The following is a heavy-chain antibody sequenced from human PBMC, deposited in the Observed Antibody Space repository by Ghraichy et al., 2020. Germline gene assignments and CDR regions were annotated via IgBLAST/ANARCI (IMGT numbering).Heavy chain of an antibody. CDR3: ARHLERSYYDILTGYRVGMDV. Sequence: SETLSLTCTVSGGSISSYYWSWIRQPPGKGLEWIGYIYTSGSTNYNPSLKSRVTISVDTSKNQFSLKLSSVTAADTAVYYCARHLERSYYDILTGYRVGMDVWGQGTTVTVSS. CDR1: GGSISSYY. V-gene: IGHV4-4*09. CDR2: IYTSGST. D-gene: IGHD3-9*01. J-gene: IGHJ6*02.